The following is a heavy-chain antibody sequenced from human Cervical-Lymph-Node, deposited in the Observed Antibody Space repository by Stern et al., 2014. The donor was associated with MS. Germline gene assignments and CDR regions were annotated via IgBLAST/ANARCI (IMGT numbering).Heavy chain of an antibody. CDR3: ARSSSPSPYYYYGMDV. J-gene: IGHJ6*02. CDR2: IWNDGSNK. CDR1: GFTFSSYG. D-gene: IGHD6-13*01. V-gene: IGHV3-33*01. Sequence: QLVESGGGVVQPGRSLRLSCAAPGFTFSSYGMHWVRQAPGKGLEWVAVIWNDGSNKYYAHSVKGRFTISRDNSKNTLYLQMNSLRAEDTAVYYCARSSSPSPYYYYGMDVWGQGTTVTVSS.